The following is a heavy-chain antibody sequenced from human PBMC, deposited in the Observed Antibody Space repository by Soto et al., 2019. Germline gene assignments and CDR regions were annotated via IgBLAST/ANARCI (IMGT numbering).Heavy chain of an antibody. Sequence: QVQLVQSGAEVRQPASSVKVSCKTSGGTFSSYAISWVRQAPGQGLEWMGGIVPIVDTSTDAQKFQGRVTITADESTSTVYMELSSLRSDDTAVYYCVRVVAIPGSPDNWGQGTLDTVSS. D-gene: IGHD2-15*01. J-gene: IGHJ4*02. V-gene: IGHV1-69*12. CDR2: IVPIVDTS. CDR1: GGTFSSYA. CDR3: VRVVAIPGSPDN.